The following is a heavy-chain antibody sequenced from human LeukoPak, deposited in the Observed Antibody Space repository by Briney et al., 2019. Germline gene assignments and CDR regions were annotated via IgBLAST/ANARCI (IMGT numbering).Heavy chain of an antibody. CDR1: GFTFGDYA. CDR2: IRSKPYGGTT. J-gene: IGHJ4*02. Sequence: GGSLRLSCTASGFTFGDYAMTWVRQAPGKGLDWVGFIRSKPYGGTTVYAASVKGRFTISRDDSNSIAYLQMNSLKTEDTAVYYCTRDSREFDYWGQGTLVTVSS. CDR3: TRDSREFDY. V-gene: IGHV3-49*04.